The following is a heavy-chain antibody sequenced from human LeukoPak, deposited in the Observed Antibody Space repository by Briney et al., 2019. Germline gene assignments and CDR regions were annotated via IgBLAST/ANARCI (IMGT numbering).Heavy chain of an antibody. CDR3: ARDSVGFGELFNFDY. J-gene: IGHJ4*02. CDR1: GYTFTNNA. D-gene: IGHD3-10*01. V-gene: IGHV7-4-1*02. CDR2: INTNTGNP. Sequence: GASVKASCKASGYTFTNNAMNGVRQAPGQGLEWMGWINTNTGNPTYAQGFTGRFVFSLDTSVSTAYLQISSLKAEDTAVYYCARDSVGFGELFNFDYWGQGTLVTVSS.